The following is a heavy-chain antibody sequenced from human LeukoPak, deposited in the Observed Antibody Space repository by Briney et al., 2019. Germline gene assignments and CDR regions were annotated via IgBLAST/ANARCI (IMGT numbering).Heavy chain of an antibody. D-gene: IGHD2-21*02. Sequence: GGPLRLSCAASGFDFSGYTMTWVRQAPGRGLEWLSAITSSRGDIYYADSAKGRFTISRDNAKNSLYLQINSLRAEDTAVYYCTRVNGDSVDADYYYYMDVWGKGTTVTVSS. J-gene: IGHJ6*03. CDR1: GFDFSGYT. V-gene: IGHV3-21*01. CDR2: ITSSRGDI. CDR3: TRVNGDSVDADYYYYMDV.